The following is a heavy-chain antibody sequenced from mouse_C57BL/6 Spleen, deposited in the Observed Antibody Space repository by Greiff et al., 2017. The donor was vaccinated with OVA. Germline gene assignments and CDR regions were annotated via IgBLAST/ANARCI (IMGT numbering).Heavy chain of an antibody. V-gene: IGHV1-26*01. CDR2: INPNNGGT. D-gene: IGHD1-1*02. J-gene: IGHJ1*03. Sequence: VQLQQSGPELVKPGASVKISCKASGYTFTDYYMNWVKQSHGKSLEWIGDINPNNGGTSYNQKFKGKATLTVDKSSSTAYMELRSLTSEDSAVYYCAKGWYSGYWYFDVWGTGTTVTVSS. CDR1: GYTFTDYY. CDR3: AKGWYSGYWYFDV.